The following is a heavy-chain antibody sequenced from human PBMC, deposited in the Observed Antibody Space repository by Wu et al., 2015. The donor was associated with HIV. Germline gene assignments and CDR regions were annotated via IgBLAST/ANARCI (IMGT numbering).Heavy chain of an antibody. J-gene: IGHJ6*02. CDR1: GYTFTSYG. CDR3: VRDQQWPTEYYHYYGMDV. V-gene: IGHV1-18*01. CDR2: ITAYNDKT. Sequence: QVQLVQSGAEVKKPGASVKVSCKASGYTFTSYGISWVRQARGHGLEWMGWITAYNDKTKYPQKLQGRVTITTDTSTSTAYMELRSLRSDDTAIYYCVRDQQWPTEYYHYYGMDVWGQGTTVTVSS. D-gene: IGHD6-19*01.